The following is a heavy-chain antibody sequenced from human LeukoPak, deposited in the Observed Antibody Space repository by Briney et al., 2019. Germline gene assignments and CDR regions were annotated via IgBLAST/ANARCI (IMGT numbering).Heavy chain of an antibody. D-gene: IGHD3/OR15-3a*01. CDR3: AREDWVFDY. CDR1: GGSISTYY. V-gene: IGHV4-59*01. Sequence: SETLSLTCTVSGGSISTYYWSWIRQPPGKGLEWIGYIYYSGSTNYNPSLKSRVTISIDTSKNQFSLKLSSVTAADTAVYYCAREDWVFDYWGQGTPVTVSS. CDR2: IYYSGST. J-gene: IGHJ4*02.